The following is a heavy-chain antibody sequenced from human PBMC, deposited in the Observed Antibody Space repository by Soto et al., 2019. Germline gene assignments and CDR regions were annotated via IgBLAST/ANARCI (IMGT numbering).Heavy chain of an antibody. V-gene: IGHV4-39*07. J-gene: IGHJ6*03. CDR3: ARGNTGRLTRNYYYYYYMDV. D-gene: IGHD1-1*01. Sequence: SSETLSLTCTVSGGSISSSSYYWGWIRQPPGKGLEWIGSIYYSGSTYYNPSLKSRVTISVDTSKNQFSLKLSSVTAADTAVYYCARGNTGRLTRNYYYYYYMDVWGKGTTVTVS. CDR1: GGSISSSSYY. CDR2: IYYSGST.